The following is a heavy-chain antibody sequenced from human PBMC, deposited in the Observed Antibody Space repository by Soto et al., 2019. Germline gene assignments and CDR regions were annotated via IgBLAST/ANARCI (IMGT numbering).Heavy chain of an antibody. D-gene: IGHD3-3*01. CDR3: SRDRYDFWSGYYTGRNYYMDV. V-gene: IGHV1-8*01. CDR1: GYTFTSYD. J-gene: IGHJ6*03. Sequence: ASVKVSCKASGYTFTSYDINWVRQATGQGLEWMGWMNPNSGNTGYAQKFQGRVTMTRNTSISTAYMELSSLRSEDTAVYYCSRDRYDFWSGYYTGRNYYMDVWGKGTTVTVSS. CDR2: MNPNSGNT.